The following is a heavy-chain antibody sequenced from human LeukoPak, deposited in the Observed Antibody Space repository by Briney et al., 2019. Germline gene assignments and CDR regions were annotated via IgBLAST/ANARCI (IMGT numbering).Heavy chain of an antibody. CDR2: IYHSGST. V-gene: IGHV4-31*02. CDR3: ANYGDRRAFDI. D-gene: IGHD4-17*01. J-gene: IGHJ3*02. Sequence: TWIRQDPGKGLEWVGYIYHSGSTYYNPSLRSRVTISVDTSKNQFSLKLSSVIAADTAVYYCANYGDRRAFDIWGQGTMVTVSS.